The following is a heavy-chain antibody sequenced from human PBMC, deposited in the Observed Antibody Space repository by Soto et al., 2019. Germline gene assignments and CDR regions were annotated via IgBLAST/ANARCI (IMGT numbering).Heavy chain of an antibody. D-gene: IGHD2-2*01. V-gene: IGHV1-18*01. CDR3: ARVKGVPVAKNSSYSVMDV. Sequence: ASVKVSCKASGYTFTSYGISWVRQAPGQGLEWMGWISAYNGNTNYAQKLQGRVTMTTDTSTSTAYMELRSLRSDDTAVYYCARVKGVPVAKNSSYSVMDVWGKGTAVPVSS. CDR1: GYTFTSYG. J-gene: IGHJ6*04. CDR2: ISAYNGNT.